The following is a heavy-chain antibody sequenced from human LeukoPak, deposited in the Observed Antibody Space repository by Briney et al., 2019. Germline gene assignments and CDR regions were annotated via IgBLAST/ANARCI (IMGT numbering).Heavy chain of an antibody. D-gene: IGHD3-3*01. CDR1: GFTFSNYY. CDR2: ISYDGTNK. J-gene: IGHJ4*02. CDR3: AKENDFVY. V-gene: IGHV3-30*18. Sequence: GRSLRLSCAASGFTFSNYYMHWVRQAPGKGLEWVAVISYDGTNKYYADSVKGRFTISRDNSKSTLYLQMNSLRAEDTAVYYCAKENDFVYWGQGTLVTVSS.